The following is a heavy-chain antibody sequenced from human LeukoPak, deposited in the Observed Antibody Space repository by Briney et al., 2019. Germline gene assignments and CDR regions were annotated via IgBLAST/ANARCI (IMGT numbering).Heavy chain of an antibody. CDR2: ITNDGNYE. J-gene: IGHJ4*02. D-gene: IGHD7-27*01. CDR1: GFTFSTYG. CDR3: ARDSITGDNSLDF. V-gene: IGHV3-33*05. Sequence: GGSLRLSCAASGFTFSTYGMHWVRQAPGKGLEWVAVITNDGNYEKYADAVRGRFTISRDNSKNTLYLQMNSLSAEDTAVYYCARDSITGDNSLDFWGRGILVTVSS.